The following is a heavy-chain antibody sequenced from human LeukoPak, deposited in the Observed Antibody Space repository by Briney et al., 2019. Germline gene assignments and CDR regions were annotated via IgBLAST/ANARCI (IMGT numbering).Heavy chain of an antibody. CDR2: IYFSGST. D-gene: IGHD6-13*01. V-gene: IGHV4-59*01. J-gene: IGHJ4*02. CDR1: GGSISSYY. Sequence: PSETLSLTCTASGGSISSYYWSWIRQPPGKGLEWIGYIYFSGSTNYNPSLKSRVTISVDTSKNQFSLKLNSVTAADTAVYYCARGPQAGNFDYWGQGTLVTVSS. CDR3: ARGPQAGNFDY.